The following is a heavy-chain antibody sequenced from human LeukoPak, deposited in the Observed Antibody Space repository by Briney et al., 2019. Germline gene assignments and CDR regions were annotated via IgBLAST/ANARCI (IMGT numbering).Heavy chain of an antibody. D-gene: IGHD3-16*01. V-gene: IGHV3-7*01. CDR2: MNQDGSEK. CDR1: GFTFSDSW. Sequence: GGSLRLSCAASGFTFSDSWMSWVRQAPGKGLEWVANMNQDGSEKDYVDSVKGRFTISRDNARNSLYLQMGSLRAEDTAIYYCATYTHWVAGDVWGQGTTLTVSS. J-gene: IGHJ6*02. CDR3: ATYTHWVAGDV.